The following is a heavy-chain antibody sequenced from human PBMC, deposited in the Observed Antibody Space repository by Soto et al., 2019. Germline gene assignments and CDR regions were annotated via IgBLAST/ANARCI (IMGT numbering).Heavy chain of an antibody. D-gene: IGHD3-10*01. CDR1: GFTFSSYA. CDR2: ISGSGGST. J-gene: IGHJ4*02. Sequence: GGSLRLSCAASGFTFSSYAMSWVRQAPGKGLEWVSAISGSGGSTYYADSVKGRFTISRDNSKNTLYLQMNSLRAEDTAVYYCAKGLRFGELLLLYFDYWGQGTLVTVSS. CDR3: AKGLRFGELLLLYFDY. V-gene: IGHV3-23*01.